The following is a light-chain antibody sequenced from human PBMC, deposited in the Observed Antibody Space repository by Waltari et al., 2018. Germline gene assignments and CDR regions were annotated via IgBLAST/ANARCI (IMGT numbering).Light chain of an antibody. Sequence: DIQMTKTPSSVSASVGDSITITCRASQDIKNFLAWYQQKPGKAPNLLISYVSRLQSGVPSRFSGSGSATDFTLSSNSLQPEDFATYYCQQGISFPATFGGGTKVEI. CDR1: QDIKNF. CDR2: YVS. CDR3: QQGISFPAT. J-gene: IGKJ4*01. V-gene: IGKV1-12*01.